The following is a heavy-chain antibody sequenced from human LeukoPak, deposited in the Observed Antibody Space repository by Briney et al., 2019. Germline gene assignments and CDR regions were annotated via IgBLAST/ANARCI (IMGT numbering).Heavy chain of an antibody. CDR1: GFTFSSYA. V-gene: IGHV3-30*01. D-gene: IGHD6-6*01. J-gene: IGHJ4*02. Sequence: PGRSLRLSSAASGFTFSSYAMHWVRQAPGRGLEWVAVISYDGSNKYYADSVKGRFTISRDNAKNSLYLQMNSLRAEDTALYYCTRDYYSSSYGRFDYWGQGTLVTVSS. CDR2: ISYDGSNK. CDR3: TRDYYSSSYGRFDY.